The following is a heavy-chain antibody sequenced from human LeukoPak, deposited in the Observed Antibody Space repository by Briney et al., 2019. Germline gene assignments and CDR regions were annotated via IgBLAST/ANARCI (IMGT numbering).Heavy chain of an antibody. J-gene: IGHJ6*02. Sequence: GGSLRLSCAASGFTFSSHGMHWVRQAPGKGLEWVAVIWYDGSIQYYGDSVKGRFTISRDNSKNTMYLQMNSLRAEDTAVYYCARVVIYGDDSNRDYYGMDVWGQGTTVTVSS. V-gene: IGHV3-33*01. D-gene: IGHD4-17*01. CDR2: IWYDGSIQ. CDR1: GFTFSSHG. CDR3: ARVVIYGDDSNRDYYGMDV.